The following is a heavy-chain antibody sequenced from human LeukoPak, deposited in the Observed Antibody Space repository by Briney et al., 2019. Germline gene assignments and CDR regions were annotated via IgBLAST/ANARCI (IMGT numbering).Heavy chain of an antibody. J-gene: IGHJ4*02. D-gene: IGHD3-22*01. CDR3: ARPHDSSSTYYFDY. CDR1: GYSFKSYW. V-gene: IGHV5-51*01. Sequence: GESLKISCKGSGYSFKSYWIGWVRQMPGKGLEWMGLIYPGDSDTRYSPSFQGQVTISADKSISTAYLQWSSLKASDTAMYYCARPHDSSSTYYFDYWGQGTLVTVAS. CDR2: IYPGDSDT.